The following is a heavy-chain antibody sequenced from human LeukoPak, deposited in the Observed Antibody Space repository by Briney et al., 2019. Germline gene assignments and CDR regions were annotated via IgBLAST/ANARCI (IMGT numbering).Heavy chain of an antibody. CDR3: ARGGTEASSGDY. D-gene: IGHD3-10*01. V-gene: IGHV1-2*06. CDR2: INPNSGGT. J-gene: IGHJ4*02. CDR1: GYTFTAYF. Sequence: ASVKVSCKASGYTFTAYFMHWVRQAPGQGLEWMGRINPNSGGTNYAQRFQGRVTMTRDTSITTAYMDLSRLTYDDTAVYYCARGGTEASSGDYWGQGTLVTVSS.